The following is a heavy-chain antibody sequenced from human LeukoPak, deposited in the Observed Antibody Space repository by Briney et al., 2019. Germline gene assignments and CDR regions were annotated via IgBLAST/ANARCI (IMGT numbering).Heavy chain of an antibody. CDR1: GFTFGDYA. CDR2: IRSKAYGATT. CDR3: SRVLAETLAFDY. V-gene: IGHV3-49*04. Sequence: GGSLRLSCTTSGFTFGDYAMSWVRQAPGKGLEWVGFIRSKAYGATTEYAASVKGRFTISRDDSKSIAYLQMNSLKTEDTAVYYCSRVLAETLAFDYWGQGTPITASS. J-gene: IGHJ4*02. D-gene: IGHD3-3*02.